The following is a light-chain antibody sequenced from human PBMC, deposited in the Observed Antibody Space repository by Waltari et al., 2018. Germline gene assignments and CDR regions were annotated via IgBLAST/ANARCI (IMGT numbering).Light chain of an antibody. CDR2: WAS. Sequence: DIVVTQTLDYLAVYLGVRATITCTSSKVILYSSNNKNYLAWYQQRPGQPPKLLIYWASTRESGVPDRFSGSGSGTDCTLTISSLQAEDVAVYYCQQYYSTPRTFGQGTKVEIE. J-gene: IGKJ1*01. V-gene: IGKV4-1*01. CDR1: KVILYSSNNKNY. CDR3: QQYYSTPRT.